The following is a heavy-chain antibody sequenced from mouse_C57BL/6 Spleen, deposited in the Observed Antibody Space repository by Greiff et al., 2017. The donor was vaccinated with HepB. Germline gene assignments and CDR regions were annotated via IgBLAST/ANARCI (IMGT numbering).Heavy chain of an antibody. D-gene: IGHD2-4*01. CDR1: GYAFSSYW. CDR2: IYPGDGDT. CDR3: ARLDYDGNFDY. J-gene: IGHJ2*01. V-gene: IGHV1-80*01. Sequence: QVQLQQSGAELVKPGASVKISCKASGYAFSSYWMNWVKQRPGKGLEWIGQIYPGDGDTNYNGKFKGKATLTADKSSSTAYMQLSSLTSEDYAVYFCARLDYDGNFDYWGQGTTLTVSS.